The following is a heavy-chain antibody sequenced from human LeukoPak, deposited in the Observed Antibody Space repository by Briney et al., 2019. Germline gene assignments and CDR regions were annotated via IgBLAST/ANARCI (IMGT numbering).Heavy chain of an antibody. CDR1: GFTFSSYG. Sequence: GGSLRLSCAASGFTFSSYGMSWVRQAPGKGLEWVSAVSVSGGTTYYADSVKGRFTISRDNSKNTLYLQMSSLRAENTAVYYCAKGRTGTAELDVWGQGTTVTVSS. V-gene: IGHV3-23*01. CDR3: AKGRTGTAELDV. J-gene: IGHJ6*02. CDR2: VSVSGGTT. D-gene: IGHD1-7*01.